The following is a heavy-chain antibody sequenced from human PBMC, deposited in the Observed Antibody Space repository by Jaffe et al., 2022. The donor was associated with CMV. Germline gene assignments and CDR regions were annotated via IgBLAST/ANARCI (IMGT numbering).Heavy chain of an antibody. Sequence: EVQLVESGGGLVQPGGSLRLSCAASGFTFSSQAMSWVRQAPGKGLEWVSTISASGDNTYYAGSVKGRFAISRDNSKNTLYLQMNSLRAEDTAVYYCAKVVCRGGSCPEYWGQGTLVTVSS. J-gene: IGHJ1*01. CDR3: AKVVCRGGSCPEY. V-gene: IGHV3-23*04. CDR1: GFTFSSQA. CDR2: ISASGDNT. D-gene: IGHD2-15*01.